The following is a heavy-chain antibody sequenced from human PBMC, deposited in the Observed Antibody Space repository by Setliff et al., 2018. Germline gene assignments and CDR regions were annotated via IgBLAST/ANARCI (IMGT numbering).Heavy chain of an antibody. D-gene: IGHD2-2*01. J-gene: IGHJ3*01. V-gene: IGHV1-18*01. CDR2: ISPYSGES. CDR3: ARFGGSCSSSSCYASDL. Sequence: ASVKVSCKTSGFRFTSFGFSWVRQAPGQGLEWMGWISPYSGESNYAQKFQDRLTVTADTSTKTTYMELRSLRSDDTAMYFCARFGGSCSSSSCYASDLWGQGTMVTVSS. CDR1: GFRFTSFG.